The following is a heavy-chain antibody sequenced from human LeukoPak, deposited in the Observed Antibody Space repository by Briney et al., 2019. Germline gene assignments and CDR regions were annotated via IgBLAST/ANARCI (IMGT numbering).Heavy chain of an antibody. CDR2: IYYSGST. CDR1: GGFISSSSYY. J-gene: IGHJ3*02. D-gene: IGHD2-2*02. CDR3: ARHLPYCSSTSCYTVGDAFDI. V-gene: IGHV4-39*01. Sequence: SETLSLTCTVSGGFISSSSYYWGWIRQPPGKGLEWIGSIYYSGSTYYNPSLKSRVTISVDTSKNQFSLKLSSVTAADTAVYYCARHLPYCSSTSCYTVGDAFDIWGQGTMVTVSS.